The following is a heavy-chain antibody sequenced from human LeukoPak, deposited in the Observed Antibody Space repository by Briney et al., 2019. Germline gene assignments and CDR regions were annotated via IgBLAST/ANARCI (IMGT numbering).Heavy chain of an antibody. CDR3: ARGRIRGFGEFDY. J-gene: IGHJ4*02. Sequence: SETLSLTCTVSGGSVSSGSYYRSWIRQPPGKGLEWIGYIYYSGSTNYNPSLKSRVTISVDTSKNQFSLKLSSVTAADTAVYYCARGRIRGFGEFDYWGQGTLVTVSS. V-gene: IGHV4-61*01. CDR2: IYYSGST. CDR1: GGSVSSGSYY. D-gene: IGHD3-10*01.